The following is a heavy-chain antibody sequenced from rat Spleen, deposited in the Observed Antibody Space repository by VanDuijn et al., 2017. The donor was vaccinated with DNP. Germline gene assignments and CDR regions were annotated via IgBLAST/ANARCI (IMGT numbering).Heavy chain of an antibody. V-gene: IGHV5-27*01. J-gene: IGHJ2*01. CDR3: TTDLRATRVPYYFDY. CDR2: ISTSGGST. Sequence: EVQLVESGGGLVQPGRSLKLSCAASGFTFSNYGMAWVRQAPKKGLEWVATISTSGGSTYYRDSVKGRFTISRDNAKSTLYLQMDSLRSEDTATYYCTTDLRATRVPYYFDYWGQGVMVTVSS. D-gene: IGHD1-4*01. CDR1: GFTFSNYG.